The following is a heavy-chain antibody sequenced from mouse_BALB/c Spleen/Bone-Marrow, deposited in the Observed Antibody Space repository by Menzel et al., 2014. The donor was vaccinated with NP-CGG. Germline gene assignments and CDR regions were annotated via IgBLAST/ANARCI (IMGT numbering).Heavy chain of an antibody. CDR1: GYSFTGYT. CDR3: ARDGDAFAY. V-gene: IGHV1-26*01. Sequence: VQLQQSGPELVKPGASMKISCKASGYSFTGYTMNWVKQSHGKNLEWIGLINPYNGGTSYNQKVKGKATLTVDKSSSAAHIELLSLTYEGSVDYCCARDGDAFAYWGQGTLVTVSA. CDR2: INPYNGGT. D-gene: IGHD2-13*01. J-gene: IGHJ3*01.